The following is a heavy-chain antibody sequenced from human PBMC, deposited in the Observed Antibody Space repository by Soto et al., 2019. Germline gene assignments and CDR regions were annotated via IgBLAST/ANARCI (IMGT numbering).Heavy chain of an antibody. Sequence: SETLSLTCAVSGGSISSGGYSWSWIRQPPGKGLEGSGYIYHSGSTYYNPSLKSRVTISVDRSKNQFSLKLSSVTAADTAVYYCARCRYYYDRSGGVGVSWFDPWGQGTLVTVSS. CDR3: ARCRYYYDRSGGVGVSWFDP. CDR2: IYHSGST. V-gene: IGHV4-30-2*01. CDR1: GGSISSGGYS. D-gene: IGHD3-22*01. J-gene: IGHJ5*02.